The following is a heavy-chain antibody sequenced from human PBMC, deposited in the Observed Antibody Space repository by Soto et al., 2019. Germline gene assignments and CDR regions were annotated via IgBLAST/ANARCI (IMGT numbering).Heavy chain of an antibody. CDR1: NGSINGFY. V-gene: IGHV4-59*12. Sequence: SETLSLTCSVSNGSINGFYWTWIRQPPGKILEWIGYIHYSGRTDYNPSLTSRATMSVDTSKNQFSLNLKSITAADTAVYYCVRVGVGIGNHFDSWGRGTLVTSPQ. CDR2: IHYSGRT. CDR3: VRVGVGIGNHFDS. D-gene: IGHD1-26*01. J-gene: IGHJ4*02.